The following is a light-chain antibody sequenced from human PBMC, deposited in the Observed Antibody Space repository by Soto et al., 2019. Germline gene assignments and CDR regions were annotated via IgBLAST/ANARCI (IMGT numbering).Light chain of an antibody. Sequence: QSALTQSPSASGSPGQSVTISCTGTSSDIGGYNSVSWYQQHPGKAPKVMIYDVTKRPSGVPDRFSGSKSGNTASLTVSALSADDEADYYCSSYTDRKHLVFGTGTKLTVL. CDR3: SSYTDRKHLV. V-gene: IGLV2-8*01. CDR1: SSDIGGYNS. J-gene: IGLJ1*01. CDR2: DVT.